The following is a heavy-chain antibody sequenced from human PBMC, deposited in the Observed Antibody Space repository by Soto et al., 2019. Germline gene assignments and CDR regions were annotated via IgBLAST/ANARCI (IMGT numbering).Heavy chain of an antibody. CDR1: GFTFSSYG. J-gene: IGHJ3*02. CDR3: AKTLERRAFDI. CDR2: ISYDGSNK. D-gene: IGHD1-1*01. V-gene: IGHV3-30*18. Sequence: GGSLRLSCAASGFTFSSYGMHWVRQAPGKGLEWVAVISYDGSNKYYADSVKGRFTISRDNSKNTLYLQMNSLRAEDTAVYYCAKTLERRAFDIWGQGTMVTV.